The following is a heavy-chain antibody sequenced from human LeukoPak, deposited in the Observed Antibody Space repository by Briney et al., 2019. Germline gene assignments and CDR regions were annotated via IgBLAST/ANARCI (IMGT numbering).Heavy chain of an antibody. Sequence: PGRSLRLSCAASGFTFSGYAMHWVRQAPGKGLEWVAVISYDGSNKYYADSVKGRFTISRDNSKNTLYLQMNSLRAEDTAVYYCARGYCSSTSCYAGYWGQGTLVTVSS. CDR3: ARGYCSSTSCYAGY. D-gene: IGHD2-2*01. CDR2: ISYDGSNK. CDR1: GFTFSGYA. J-gene: IGHJ4*02. V-gene: IGHV3-30*04.